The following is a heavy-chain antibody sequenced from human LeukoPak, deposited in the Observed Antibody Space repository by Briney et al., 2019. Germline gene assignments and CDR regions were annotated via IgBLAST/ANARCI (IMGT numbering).Heavy chain of an antibody. CDR1: GYTFTAYY. D-gene: IGHD3-10*01. CDR3: ARGDYCGSIVTAP. V-gene: IGHV1-2*02. Sequence: ASVKVSCKASGYTFTAYYMHWVRQAPGQGLEWMGWINPNSGCTNYAQKFQGRVTMTRDTSISTAYMELNSLRSDDTAVFYCARGDYCGSIVTAPWGQGTLVTVSS. J-gene: IGHJ5*02. CDR2: INPNSGCT.